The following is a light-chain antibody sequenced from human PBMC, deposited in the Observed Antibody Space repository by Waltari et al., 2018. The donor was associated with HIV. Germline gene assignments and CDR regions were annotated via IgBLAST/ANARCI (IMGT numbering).Light chain of an antibody. CDR2: EVS. J-gene: IGLJ3*02. CDR1: SSDVGSYNF. Sequence: QSALTQPASVSGSPGQSITISCTGTSSDVGSYNFVSWYQQHPGKAPKRMIYEVSKRPSGVSNRCSGSKSGNTASLTISGLQAEDEADYYCCSYAGSSTWVFGGGTKLTVL. V-gene: IGLV2-23*02. CDR3: CSYAGSSTWV.